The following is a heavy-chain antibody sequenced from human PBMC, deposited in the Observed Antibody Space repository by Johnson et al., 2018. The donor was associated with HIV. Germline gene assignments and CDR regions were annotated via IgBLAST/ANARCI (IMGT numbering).Heavy chain of an antibody. J-gene: IGHJ3*01. V-gene: IGHV3-72*01. CDR3: VRLYYYRRVAFDF. Sequence: VQLVESGGGLVQPGGSLRLSCAVSGFTFSDHYIDWVRQAPGKGLEWVGRTKNKANGYTTEYAASVKGRFTISRDYSKNSLYLQMNSLQTEDTALYYCVRLYYYRRVAFDFWGQGTMVTVSS. CDR1: GFTFSDHY. D-gene: IGHD3-22*01. CDR2: TKNKANGYTT.